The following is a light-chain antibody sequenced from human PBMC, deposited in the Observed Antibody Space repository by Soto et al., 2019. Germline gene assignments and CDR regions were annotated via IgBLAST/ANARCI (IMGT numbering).Light chain of an antibody. V-gene: IGLV2-14*01. J-gene: IGLJ1*01. CDR1: TSDVGGYNY. CDR3: GSYATSSYV. Sequence: QSALTQPASVSGSPGQSITISCTGTTSDVGGYNYVSWYQQHPSKAPKLMIYEVSNRPSEISNRFSGSKSGNTASLTISGLQAEDEADYYCGSYATSSYVFGTGTKLTVL. CDR2: EVS.